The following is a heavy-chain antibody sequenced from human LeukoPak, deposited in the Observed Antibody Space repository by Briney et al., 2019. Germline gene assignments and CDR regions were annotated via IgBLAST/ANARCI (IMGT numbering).Heavy chain of an antibody. V-gene: IGHV1-2*02. J-gene: IGHJ4*02. CDR1: GYTFTGYY. Sequence: PGASVKVSCKASGYTFTGYYMHWVRQAPGQGLEWMGWINPNSGGTNYAQKFQGRVTMTRDTSISTAYMELSRPRSDDTAVYYCARGSDDFWSGYSPSYWGQGTLVTVSS. CDR3: ARGSDDFWSGYSPSY. D-gene: IGHD3-3*01. CDR2: INPNSGGT.